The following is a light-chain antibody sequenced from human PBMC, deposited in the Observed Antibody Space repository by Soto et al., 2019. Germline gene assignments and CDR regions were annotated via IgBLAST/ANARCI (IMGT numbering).Light chain of an antibody. CDR2: DAS. CDR3: QQSYMYPIT. CDR1: QSISTY. J-gene: IGKJ5*01. Sequence: DIQMTQSPSSLSASVGNRVTITCRASQSISTYLNWYQKKPGKATNLLIYDASRLQSGVPSRFSGSGGGTDFTLSVSSVQPEDFATYFCQQSYMYPITFGQGTRLEIK. V-gene: IGKV1-39*01.